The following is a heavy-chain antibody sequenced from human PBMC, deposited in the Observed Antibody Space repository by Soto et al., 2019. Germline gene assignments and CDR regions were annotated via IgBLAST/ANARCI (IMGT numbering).Heavy chain of an antibody. CDR2: INRDGSA. CDR1: GQSFRAYS. Sequence: SDTLSLTCAVYGQSFRAYSWTRLRPSPREVLEWIGEINRDGSANYNPSLKSRVTISVDTSKNQFSLKMTSVTAADTALYYCARASIHGHQVEGQPPTSQTLDYWGQGTLVT. V-gene: IGHV4-34*01. CDR3: ARASIHGHQVEGQPPTSQTLDY. J-gene: IGHJ4*02. D-gene: IGHD1-1*01.